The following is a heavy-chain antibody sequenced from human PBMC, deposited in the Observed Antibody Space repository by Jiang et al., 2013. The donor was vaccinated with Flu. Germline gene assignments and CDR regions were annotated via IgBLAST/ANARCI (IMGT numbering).Heavy chain of an antibody. CDR1: GGSISSYY. CDR3: ARDEGGGYGFDH. Sequence: CTVSGGSISSYYWSWIRQPAGKGPEWIGRLHNSGSTRYNYSLKSRVTLSIDTSKNQFSLKLTSMTAADTAVYYCARDEGGGYGFDHWGQGTQVTVSS. D-gene: IGHD5-12*01. V-gene: IGHV4-4*07. CDR2: LHNSGST. J-gene: IGHJ4*02.